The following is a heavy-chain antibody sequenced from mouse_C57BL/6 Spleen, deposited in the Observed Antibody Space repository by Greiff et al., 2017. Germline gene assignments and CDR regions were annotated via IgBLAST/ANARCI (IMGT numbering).Heavy chain of an antibody. Sequence: QVQLQQSGAELARPGASVKLSCKASGYTFTSYGISWVKQRTGQGLEWIGEIYPRSGNTYYNEKFKGKATLTADKSSSTAYMELRSLTSEDSAVYFCARDIYYYGSSYGGYFDYWGQGTTLTVSS. CDR2: IYPRSGNT. CDR3: ARDIYYYGSSYGGYFDY. CDR1: GYTFTSYG. J-gene: IGHJ2*01. D-gene: IGHD1-1*01. V-gene: IGHV1-81*01.